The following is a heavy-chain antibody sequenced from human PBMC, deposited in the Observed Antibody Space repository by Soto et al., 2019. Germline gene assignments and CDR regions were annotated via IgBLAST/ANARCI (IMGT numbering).Heavy chain of an antibody. D-gene: IGHD3-9*01. CDR3: ARVLRYFDWDYAFDI. CDR2: ILNDGSTK. J-gene: IGHJ3*02. V-gene: IGHV3-33*01. CDR1: GFTFRTYG. Sequence: QVQLVESGGGVVQPGRSLRLSCAASGFTFRTYGMHWVRQAPGKGLEWVAVILNDGSTKYYADSVKGRFTISRDDSKNTLYLQMNSLRAEDTAVYYCARVLRYFDWDYAFDIWGQGTMVTVSS.